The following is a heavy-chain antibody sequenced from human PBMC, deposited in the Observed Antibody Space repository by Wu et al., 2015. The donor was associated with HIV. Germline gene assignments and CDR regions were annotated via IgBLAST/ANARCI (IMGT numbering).Heavy chain of an antibody. Sequence: QVQLVQSGAEVKKPGASVKVSCKTSGNTFSNYYMQWVRQAPGKGLEWMAMISPIGTSTKYAQKFQGRLTVTRDTSTGVVYMELNSLRSEDTAVYYCTKTSALIRGAWDWFDTWGPGTLVSVSS. CDR3: TKTSALIRGAWDWFDT. CDR2: ISPIGTST. J-gene: IGHJ5*02. V-gene: IGHV1-46*01. CDR1: GNTFSNYY. D-gene: IGHD1-26*01.